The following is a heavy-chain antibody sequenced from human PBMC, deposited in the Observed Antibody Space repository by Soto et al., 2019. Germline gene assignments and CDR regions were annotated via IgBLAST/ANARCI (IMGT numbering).Heavy chain of an antibody. J-gene: IGHJ4*02. V-gene: IGHV3-64D*08. Sequence: GGSLRLSCSASGFTFSTYAMHWVRQAPGKGLEYVSTISGNGGSTYYADSVKGRFTISRDNSKNTLYLQMSSLRAEDTAVYFCVKVPDTALVMPSYFDYWGQGTLVTVSS. CDR1: GFTFSTYA. D-gene: IGHD5-18*01. CDR3: VKVPDTALVMPSYFDY. CDR2: ISGNGGST.